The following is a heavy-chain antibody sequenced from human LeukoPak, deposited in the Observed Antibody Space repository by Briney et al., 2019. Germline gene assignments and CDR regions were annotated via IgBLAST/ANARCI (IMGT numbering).Heavy chain of an antibody. D-gene: IGHD2-15*01. CDR3: ARAVVVAATNIFDY. V-gene: IGHV4-34*01. Sequence: SETLSLTCAVYGGSFSGYYWSWIRQPPGKGLEWIGEINHSGSTNYNPSLKSRVTISVDTSKNQFSLKLSSVTAADTAVYYCARAVVVAATNIFDYWGQGTLVTVCS. J-gene: IGHJ4*02. CDR1: GGSFSGYY. CDR2: INHSGST.